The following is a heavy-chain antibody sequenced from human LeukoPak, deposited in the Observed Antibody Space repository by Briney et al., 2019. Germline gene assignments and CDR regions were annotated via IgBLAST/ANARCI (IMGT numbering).Heavy chain of an antibody. D-gene: IGHD3-3*01. CDR3: ASDGVGSQLNTGYNWFDP. CDR1: GYTFTSYG. CDR2: ISGYNGNT. V-gene: IGHV1-18*01. Sequence: ASVKVSCKASGYTFTSYGISWVRQAPGQGLEWMGWISGYNGNTNYAQQLQGRVTMPTDTSPSPAYMQLRSHRSDDTAVYYCASDGVGSQLNTGYNWFDPWRQGTLVTVSS. J-gene: IGHJ5*02.